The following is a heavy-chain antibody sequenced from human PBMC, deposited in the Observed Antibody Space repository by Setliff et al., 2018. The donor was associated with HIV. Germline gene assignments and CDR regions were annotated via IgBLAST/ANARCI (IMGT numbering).Heavy chain of an antibody. J-gene: IGHJ4*02. CDR2: IYTSGST. CDR1: GGSISSGTYY. D-gene: IGHD6-6*01. Sequence: SATLSLTCTVSGGSISSGTYYWSWVRQPAGKGLEWIGRIYTSGSTNYNPSLKSRVTISIDTSKNQFSLKLTSVTAADTAVYYCARAGSAAASPLDYWGQGTLVTVSS. V-gene: IGHV4-61*02. CDR3: ARAGSAAASPLDY.